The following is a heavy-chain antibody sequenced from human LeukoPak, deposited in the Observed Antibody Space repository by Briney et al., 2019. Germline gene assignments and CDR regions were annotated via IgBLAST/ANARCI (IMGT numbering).Heavy chain of an antibody. Sequence: GGSLRLSCAASGFTFGAHAMHWVRQAPGKGLEWVAVISHDGRNKYNAASVEGRFTISRDKSKSTLYLQMNSLRIEDTAVYYCAGAADSSGWYYFDSWGQGTLAIVSS. CDR2: ISHDGRNK. V-gene: IGHV3-30*01. CDR3: AGAADSSGWYYFDS. J-gene: IGHJ4*02. D-gene: IGHD6-19*01. CDR1: GFTFGAHA.